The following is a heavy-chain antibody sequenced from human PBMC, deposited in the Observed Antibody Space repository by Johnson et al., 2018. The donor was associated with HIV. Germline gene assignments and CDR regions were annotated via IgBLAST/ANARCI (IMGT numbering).Heavy chain of an antibody. CDR1: GFTFSNAW. J-gene: IGHJ3*02. CDR2: IRSKTAGGTL. D-gene: IGHD3-22*01. Sequence: VQLVESGGGVVRPGGSLRLSCAASGFTFSNAWMSWVRQAPGTGLEWVGRIRSKTAGGTLEYAAPVNGRFTISRDDSKDTLYLQMNSLRAEDTAVYYCARPIPMIVVAKGAFDIWGQGTMVTVSS. CDR3: ARPIPMIVVAKGAFDI. V-gene: IGHV3-15*01.